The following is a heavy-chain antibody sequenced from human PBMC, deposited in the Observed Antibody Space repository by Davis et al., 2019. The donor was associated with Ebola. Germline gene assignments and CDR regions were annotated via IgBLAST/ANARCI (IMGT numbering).Heavy chain of an antibody. J-gene: IGHJ4*02. D-gene: IGHD2-21*02. Sequence: GESLKISCAASGFTFSSYGMHWVRQAPGKGLEWVAVIWYDGSNKYYADSVKGRFTISRDNSKNTLYLQMNSLRAEDTAVYYCAREDCGGDCYSGGYDYWGQGTLVTVSS. CDR2: IWYDGSNK. CDR3: AREDCGGDCYSGGYDY. CDR1: GFTFSSYG. V-gene: IGHV3-33*01.